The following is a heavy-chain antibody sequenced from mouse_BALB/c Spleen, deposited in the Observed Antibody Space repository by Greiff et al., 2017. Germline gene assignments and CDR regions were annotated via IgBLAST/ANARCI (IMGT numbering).Heavy chain of an antibody. CDR2: INPYYGST. D-gene: IGHD2-2*01. V-gene: IGHV1-39*01. CDR1: GYSFTDYI. Sequence: EVKLQQTGPELVKPGASVKISCKASGYSFTDYIMLWVKQSHGKSLEWIGNINPYYGSTSYNLKFKGKATLTVDKSSSTAYMQLNSLTSEDSAVYYCARFGYDGAWFAYWGQGTLVTVSA. J-gene: IGHJ3*01. CDR3: ARFGYDGAWFAY.